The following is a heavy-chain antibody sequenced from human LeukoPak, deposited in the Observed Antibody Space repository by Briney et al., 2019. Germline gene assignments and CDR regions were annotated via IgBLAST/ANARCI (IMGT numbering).Heavy chain of an antibody. J-gene: IGHJ5*02. Sequence: SXXXXXXXYXHWVRQAPGQGLXXRGWINPNSGGTNYAQKFQGRVTITRDXXISTAYMELSRLRSDDTGGYYCXXXXXXXXSGSYSAAFDPWGQGTLVTVSS. V-gene: IGHV1-2*02. CDR1: XXXXXXXY. CDR3: XXXXXXXXSGSYSAAFDP. CDR2: INPNSGGT. D-gene: IGHD3-10*01.